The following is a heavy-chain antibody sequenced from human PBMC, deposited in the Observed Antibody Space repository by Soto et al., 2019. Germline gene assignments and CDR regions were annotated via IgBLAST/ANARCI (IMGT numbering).Heavy chain of an antibody. CDR2: ISSLSNHI. CDR1: GLSFSSYS. D-gene: IGHD4-17*01. V-gene: IGHV3-21*01. CDR3: ARDEYGDFFDY. J-gene: IGHJ4*02. Sequence: EVQLVESGGGLVKPGGSLRLSCAASGLSFSSYSMNWARQAPGRGLEWVSSISSLSNHIYYADSVKGRFTMSRDHAKNSQYLQMNSLMAKDTATNYCARDEYGDFFDYWGQGTQLTVSS.